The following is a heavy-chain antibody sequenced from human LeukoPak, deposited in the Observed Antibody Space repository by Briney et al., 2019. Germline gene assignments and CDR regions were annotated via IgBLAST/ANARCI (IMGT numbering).Heavy chain of an antibody. CDR1: GGSISSSSYY. CDR3: ARHVGFTWDSGELDQNNWFDP. V-gene: IGHV4-39*01. CDR2: IYYSGST. D-gene: IGHD2-15*01. J-gene: IGHJ5*02. Sequence: SETLSLTCTVSGGSISSSSYYWGWIRQPPGKGLEWIGSIYYSGSTYYNPSLKSRVTIPVDTSKNQFSLKLSSVTAADTAVYYCARHVGFTWDSGELDQNNWFDPWGQGTLVTVSS.